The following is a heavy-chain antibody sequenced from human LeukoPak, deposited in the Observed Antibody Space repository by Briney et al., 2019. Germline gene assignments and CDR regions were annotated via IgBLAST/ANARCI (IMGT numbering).Heavy chain of an antibody. CDR3: TWMSTINTVDF. D-gene: IGHD5/OR15-5a*01. V-gene: IGHV3-15*01. CDR1: GIPFEDAW. Sequence: GGSLRLSCLLSGIPFEDAWMSWVRQAPGKGLEWVGRITNAGTTDYGAPVKGRFTISRDNSKNTFYLQMNSLTADDTSMYYCTWMSTINTVDFLGRGTLVTVSS. J-gene: IGHJ4*02. CDR2: ITNAGTT.